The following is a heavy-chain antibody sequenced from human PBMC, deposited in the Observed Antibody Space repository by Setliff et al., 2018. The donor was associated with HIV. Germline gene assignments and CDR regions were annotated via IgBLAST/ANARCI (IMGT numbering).Heavy chain of an antibody. J-gene: IGHJ3*02. CDR1: GYTFTSYY. D-gene: IGHD3-22*01. CDR2: INPSGGSA. V-gene: IGHV1-46*01. CDR3: ASDYFDSSAYHYGFGAFDI. Sequence: ASVKVSCKASGYTFTSYYLHWVRQAPGQGLEWMGMINPSGGSASYAQKFQGRVTMSRDTSTSTVYMELSSLRSEDTAVYYCASDYFDSSAYHYGFGAFDIWGQGTMVTVSS.